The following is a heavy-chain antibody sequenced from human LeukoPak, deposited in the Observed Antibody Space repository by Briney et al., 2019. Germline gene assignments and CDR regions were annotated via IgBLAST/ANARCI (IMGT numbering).Heavy chain of an antibody. D-gene: IGHD5-12*01. CDR1: GGSISSYY. CDR3: AREYRDGYNFLFDP. Sequence: SETLSLTCAVSGGSISSYYWSWIRQPAGKGLEWIGRIYTSGSINYNPSLKSRVTMSVDTSKNQFSLKLSSVTAADTAVYYCAREYRDGYNFLFDPWGQGTLVTVSS. V-gene: IGHV4-4*07. J-gene: IGHJ5*02. CDR2: IYTSGSI.